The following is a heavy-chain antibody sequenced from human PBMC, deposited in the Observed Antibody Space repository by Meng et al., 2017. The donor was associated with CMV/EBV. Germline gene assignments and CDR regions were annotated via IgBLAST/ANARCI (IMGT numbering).Heavy chain of an antibody. CDR2: IIPIFGTA. CDR1: AGTFSSYA. V-gene: IGHV1-69*01. J-gene: IGHJ4*02. CDR3: AREGNNWNDVPFDY. D-gene: IGHD1-20*01. Sequence: HVPWAASGDEVYTPRVCVKVSCKASAGTFSSYAISGVRQAPGQGLEWMGGIIPIFGTANYAQKFQGRVTITADESTSTAYMELSSLRSEDTAVYYCAREGNNWNDVPFDYWGQGTLVTVSS.